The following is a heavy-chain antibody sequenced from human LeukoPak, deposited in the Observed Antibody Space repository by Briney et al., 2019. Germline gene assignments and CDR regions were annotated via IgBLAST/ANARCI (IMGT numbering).Heavy chain of an antibody. Sequence: PGGSLRLSCAASGFTFSSYDMSWVRQAPGKGLEWVTAISGSGGSTYYADSVKGRFTISRDNSKNTLYLQMNSLRAEDTAVYYCAKYRRGSSGSYGGFDYWGQGTLVTVSS. V-gene: IGHV3-23*01. CDR3: AKYRRGSSGSYGGFDY. J-gene: IGHJ4*02. D-gene: IGHD1-26*01. CDR2: ISGSGGST. CDR1: GFTFSSYD.